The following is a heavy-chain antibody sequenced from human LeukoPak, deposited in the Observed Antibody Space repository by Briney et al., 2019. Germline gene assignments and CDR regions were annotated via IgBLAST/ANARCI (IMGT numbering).Heavy chain of an antibody. CDR1: GGSISSSSYY. D-gene: IGHD3-16*01. CDR3: AKLDYVWVNYGYTGVYFDY. CDR2: IYYTRTT. Sequence: SETLSLTCTVSGGSISSSSYYWGWIRQPPGQGLEWIGNIYYTRTTYYNPSLKSRVTISVDTSKNQFSLKLSSVTAADTAVYYRAKLDYVWVNYGYTGVYFDYWGQGTLVTVSS. J-gene: IGHJ4*02. V-gene: IGHV4-39*01.